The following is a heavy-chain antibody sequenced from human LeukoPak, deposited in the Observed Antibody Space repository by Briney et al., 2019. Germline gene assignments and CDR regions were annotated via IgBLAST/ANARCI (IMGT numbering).Heavy chain of an antibody. CDR1: GFTFSSYA. J-gene: IGHJ4*02. Sequence: GGSLRLSCAASGFTFSSYAMSWVRQAPGKGLEWVSAISGSGGSTYYADSAKGRFTISRDNSKNTLYLQMNSLRAEDTAVYYCARPPNSSSPEDIDWGQGTLVTVSS. D-gene: IGHD6-6*01. V-gene: IGHV3-23*01. CDR2: ISGSGGST. CDR3: ARPPNSSSPEDID.